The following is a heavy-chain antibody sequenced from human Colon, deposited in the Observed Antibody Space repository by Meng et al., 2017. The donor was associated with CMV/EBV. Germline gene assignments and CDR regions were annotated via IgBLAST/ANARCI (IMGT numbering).Heavy chain of an antibody. Sequence: GESLKISCAASGFTFSNSWMHWVRQGPGKGLLWVSRINPDGSSTSYADSVKGRFTISRDNSENSLYLHMNSLRANDTAVYYRARRGTGGRSFDYWGQGTLVTVSS. CDR1: GFTFSNSW. V-gene: IGHV3-74*01. CDR3: ARRGTGGRSFDY. CDR2: INPDGSST. J-gene: IGHJ4*02. D-gene: IGHD3-16*01.